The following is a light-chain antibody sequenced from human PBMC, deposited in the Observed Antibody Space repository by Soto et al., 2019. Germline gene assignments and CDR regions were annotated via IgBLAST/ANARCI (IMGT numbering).Light chain of an antibody. CDR2: WAS. V-gene: IGKV3-20*01. J-gene: IGKJ2*01. CDR1: QSFSSSY. CDR3: PQYGSSPRYT. Sequence: EIVLTQSPGTLSLSPGERATLSCRARQSFSSSYLAWYQQKPGQAPRLLIYWASSRATGIPDRFSGSGSGTDFTLTISRLEPEDFAVYYCPQYGSSPRYTLGQGTKLELK.